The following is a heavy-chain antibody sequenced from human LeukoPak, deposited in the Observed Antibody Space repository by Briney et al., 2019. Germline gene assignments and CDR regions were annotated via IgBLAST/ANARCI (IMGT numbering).Heavy chain of an antibody. CDR2: IIPILGIA. J-gene: IGHJ6*02. D-gene: IGHD4-11*01. Sequence: GASVKVSCKASGGTFSSYAISWVRQAPGQGLEWMGRIIPILGIANYAQKFQGRVTITADKSTSTAYMELSSLRSEDTAVYYCARGLTTQTYYYYYGMDVWGQGTTVTVSS. CDR3: ARGLTTQTYYYYYGMDV. V-gene: IGHV1-69*04. CDR1: GGTFSSYA.